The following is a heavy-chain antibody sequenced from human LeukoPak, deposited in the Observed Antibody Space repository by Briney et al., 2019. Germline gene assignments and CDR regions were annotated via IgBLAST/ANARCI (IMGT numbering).Heavy chain of an antibody. V-gene: IGHV4-34*01. CDR3: ARGLRYRFDP. CDR1: GGSFSGYY. D-gene: IGHD1-14*01. CDR2: INHSGST. J-gene: IGHJ5*02. Sequence: PSETLSLTCAVYGGSFSGYYWSWIRQPPGKGLVWIGEINHSGSTNYNPSLKSRVTISVDTSKNQFSLKLSSVTAADTAVYYCARGLRYRFDPWGQGTLVTVSS.